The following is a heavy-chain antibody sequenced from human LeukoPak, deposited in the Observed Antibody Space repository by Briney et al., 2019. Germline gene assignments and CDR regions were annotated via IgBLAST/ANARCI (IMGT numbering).Heavy chain of an antibody. CDR1: GYSFTSYW. D-gene: IGHD3-10*01. V-gene: IGHV5-51*01. CDR3: ARLGRITMVRGPWAWFDP. J-gene: IGHJ5*02. CDR2: IYPGDSDT. Sequence: GESLKISCKGSGYSFTSYWIGWVRQMPGKGLEWMGIIYPGDSDTRYSPSFQGQVTISADKSISTAYLQWSSLKASDTAMYYCARLGRITMVRGPWAWFDPWGQGTLVTVSS.